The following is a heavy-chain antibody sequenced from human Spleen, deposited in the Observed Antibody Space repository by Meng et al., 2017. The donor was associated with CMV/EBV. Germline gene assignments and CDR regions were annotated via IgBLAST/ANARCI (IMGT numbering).Heavy chain of an antibody. CDR3: AKDRYCSSTSCYRLYYYGMDV. J-gene: IGHJ6*02. Sequence: GESLKISCAASGFTFSSYWMHWVRQAPGKGLEWVAFIRYDGSNNYYADSVKGRFTISRDNSKNTLYLQMNSLRAEDTAVYYCAKDRYCSSTSCYRLYYYGMDVWGQGTTVTVSS. D-gene: IGHD2-2*01. CDR2: IRYDGSNN. V-gene: IGHV3-30*02. CDR1: GFTFSSYW.